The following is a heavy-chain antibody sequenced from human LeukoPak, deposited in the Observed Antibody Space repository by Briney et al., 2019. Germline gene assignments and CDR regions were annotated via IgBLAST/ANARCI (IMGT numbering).Heavy chain of an antibody. V-gene: IGHV4-4*07. D-gene: IGHD3-10*01. J-gene: IGHJ4*02. CDR3: ARGVRGVIGSYYFDY. CDR2: IYTSGST. Sequence: SATLSLTCTVSGGSISSYYWSWIRQPAGPGLEWIGRIYTSGSTNYNPSLKSRVTMSVDTSKNQFSLKLSSVTAADTAVYYCARGVRGVIGSYYFDYWGQGTLVSVSS. CDR1: GGSISSYY.